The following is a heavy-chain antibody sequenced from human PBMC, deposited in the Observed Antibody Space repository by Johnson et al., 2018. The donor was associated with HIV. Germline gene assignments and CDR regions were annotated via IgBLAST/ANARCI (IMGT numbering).Heavy chain of an antibody. V-gene: IGHV3-66*01. Sequence: VQLVESGGGLVQSGGSLSLSCGASGFSVSNTYMNWLRQAPGQGLEWVSVIYTGGTTYYADSVSGRFTISRDNSKNTLYLQMRSLRVEDTAIYYCARDGESQQLPLGDAFDVWGQGTMVTVSS. CDR2: IYTGGTT. CDR3: ARDGESQQLPLGDAFDV. J-gene: IGHJ3*01. CDR1: GFSVSNTY. D-gene: IGHD6-13*01.